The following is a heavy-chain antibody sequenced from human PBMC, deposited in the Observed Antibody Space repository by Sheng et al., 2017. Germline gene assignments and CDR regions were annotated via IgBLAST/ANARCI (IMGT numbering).Heavy chain of an antibody. Sequence: QVQLVQSGAEVKKPGSSVKVSCKASGGTFSSYAISWVRQAPGQGLEWMGGIIPIFGTANYAQKFQGRVTITADESTSTAYMELSSLRSEDTAVYYCARDLRSHYGNYYYGMDVWGQGTTVTVSS. CDR1: GGTFSSYA. J-gene: IGHJ6*02. CDR3: ARDLRSHYGNYYYGMDV. D-gene: IGHD4-17*01. CDR2: IIPIFGTA. V-gene: IGHV1-69*13.